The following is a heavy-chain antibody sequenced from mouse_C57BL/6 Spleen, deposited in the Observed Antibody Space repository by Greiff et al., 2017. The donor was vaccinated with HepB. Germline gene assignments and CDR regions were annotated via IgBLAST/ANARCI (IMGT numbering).Heavy chain of an antibody. Sequence: EVMLVESGGGLVKPGGSLKLSCAASGFTFSSYAMSWVRQTPEKRLEWVATISDGGSYTYYPDNVKGRFTISRDNAKNNLYLQMSHLKSEDTAMYYCARGNYGSSYGYWYFDVWGTGTTVTVSS. V-gene: IGHV5-4*03. D-gene: IGHD1-1*01. J-gene: IGHJ1*03. CDR3: ARGNYGSSYGYWYFDV. CDR2: ISDGGSYT. CDR1: GFTFSSYA.